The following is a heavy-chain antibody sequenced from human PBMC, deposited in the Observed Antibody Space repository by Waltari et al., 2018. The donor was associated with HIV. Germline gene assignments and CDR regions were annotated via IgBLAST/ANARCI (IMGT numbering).Heavy chain of an antibody. CDR3: AKDLGDYVWGMFTGAHFDS. Sequence: EVQLLESGGHLIQPGGSLRLSCAASGFPFDTSAMNWVRQAPGKRLEWVAAIRGSGDIAYSADSVKGRFSISRDNSKNTLFLQMTSLRAEDTAVYYCAKDLGDYVWGMFTGAHFDSWGQGTLVTVSS. CDR1: GFPFDTSA. CDR2: IRGSGDIA. D-gene: IGHD3-16*01. V-gene: IGHV3-23*01. J-gene: IGHJ4*02.